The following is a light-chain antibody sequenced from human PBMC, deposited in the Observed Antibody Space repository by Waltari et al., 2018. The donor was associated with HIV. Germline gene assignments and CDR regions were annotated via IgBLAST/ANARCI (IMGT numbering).Light chain of an antibody. CDR1: SLRSYY. V-gene: IGLV3-19*01. CDR2: GKN. Sequence: SSELTQDPAVSVALGQTVRITCQGDSLRSYYASWYQQKPGQAPVLVIYGKNNRPSGIPDRFSGSSSGNIASLTITGAQAEDEADDYCNSRDSSGNHPVVFGGGTKLTVL. J-gene: IGLJ2*01. CDR3: NSRDSSGNHPVV.